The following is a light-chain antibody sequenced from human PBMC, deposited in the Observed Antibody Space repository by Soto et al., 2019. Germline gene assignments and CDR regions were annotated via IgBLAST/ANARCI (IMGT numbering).Light chain of an antibody. Sequence: DVRVTQSPATLSASVGDRVTISCRASQSISGWLAWYQQKPWRAPKLIIYDVPSLKSGVPSRFSGSGSGTEFTLTISSLQPDDFATYYYQQYNSYSITFGQGTRLEI. V-gene: IGKV1-5*01. CDR1: QSISGW. J-gene: IGKJ5*01. CDR3: QQYNSYSIT. CDR2: DVP.